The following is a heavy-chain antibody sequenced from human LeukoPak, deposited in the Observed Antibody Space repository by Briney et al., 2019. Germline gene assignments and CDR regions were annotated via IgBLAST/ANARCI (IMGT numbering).Heavy chain of an antibody. J-gene: IGHJ4*02. Sequence: ASVKVSCKASGYTFTGYYMHWVRQAPGQGLEWTGWINPNSGGTNYAQKFQGRVTMTRDTSISTAYMELSRLRSDDTAVYYCARGRATGTTGPRFAYWGQGTLVTVSS. D-gene: IGHD1-7*01. CDR1: GYTFTGYY. V-gene: IGHV1-2*02. CDR3: ARGRATGTTGPRFAY. CDR2: INPNSGGT.